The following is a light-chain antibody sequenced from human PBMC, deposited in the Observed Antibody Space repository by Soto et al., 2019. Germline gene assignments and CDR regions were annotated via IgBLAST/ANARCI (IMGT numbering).Light chain of an antibody. CDR1: QSVSSSF. J-gene: IGKJ3*01. CDR3: HQYDTSPPFT. CDR2: GAS. Sequence: EIVLTQSPGTLSLSPGERATLSCRASQSVSSSFLAWYQQKPGQAPRLLMYGASSRATGIPDRFSGSGSETEFTLTISRLEPEDFAVYYCHQYDTSPPFTFGPGTKGDIK. V-gene: IGKV3-20*01.